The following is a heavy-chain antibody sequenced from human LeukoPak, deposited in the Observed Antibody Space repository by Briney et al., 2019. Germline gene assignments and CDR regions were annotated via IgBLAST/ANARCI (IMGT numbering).Heavy chain of an antibody. CDR3: ARDQLDYGDYATAWFDP. CDR1: GGSIGNYF. CDR2: IYTSGST. D-gene: IGHD4-17*01. V-gene: IGHV4-4*07. Sequence: SETLSLTCSVSGGSIGNYFWSWVRQPAGKGLEWIGRIYTSGSTNYNPSLKSRVTMSVDTSKNQFSLKLSSVTAADTAVYYCARDQLDYGDYATAWFDPWGQGTLVTVSS. J-gene: IGHJ5*02.